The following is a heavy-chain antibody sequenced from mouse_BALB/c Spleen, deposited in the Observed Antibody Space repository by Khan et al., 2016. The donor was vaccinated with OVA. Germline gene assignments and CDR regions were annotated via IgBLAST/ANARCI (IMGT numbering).Heavy chain of an antibody. CDR1: GFTFTSFG. J-gene: IGHJ2*01. CDR3: SRSYFYGYYFDQ. D-gene: IGHD1-1*01. Sequence: EVELVESGGGLVQPGGSRKLSCVASGFTFTSFGMHWVRQAPEKGLEWVAYISGDSSTVYYTDTVKGRFTISRDNHKNTLFLKLTSLRSEDMAIYYCSRSYFYGYYFDQWGQGTTLTVSS. V-gene: IGHV5-17*02. CDR2: ISGDSSTV.